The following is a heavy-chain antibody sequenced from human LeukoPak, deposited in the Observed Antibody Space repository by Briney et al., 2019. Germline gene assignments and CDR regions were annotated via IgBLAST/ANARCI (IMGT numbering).Heavy chain of an antibody. CDR3: AAHGAYCGGDCYSDY. D-gene: IGHD2-21*02. V-gene: IGHV4-4*07. CDR1: GGSISSFY. J-gene: IGHJ4*02. CDR2: IYASGTS. Sequence: SETLSLTCTVSGGSISSFYWSWIRQPAGKGLEWIGRIYASGTSNYNPSLKSRVTMSVDTSKNQFSLKLSSVTAADTAVYYCAAHGAYCGGDCYSDYWGQGTLVTVSS.